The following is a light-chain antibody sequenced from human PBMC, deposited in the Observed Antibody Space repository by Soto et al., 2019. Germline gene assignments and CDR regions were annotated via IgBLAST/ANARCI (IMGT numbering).Light chain of an antibody. CDR1: SSNIGSNY. V-gene: IGLV1-47*01. CDR2: RND. CDR3: AAWDDSLSAVV. Sequence: QSVLTQPPSASGTPGQRVTISCSGSSSNIGSNYVYWYQQLPGSAPKLLIYRNDQRPSEVPDRFSASKSGTAASLAISGLRSEDEADYHCAAWDDSLSAVVFGRGTKLTVL. J-gene: IGLJ2*01.